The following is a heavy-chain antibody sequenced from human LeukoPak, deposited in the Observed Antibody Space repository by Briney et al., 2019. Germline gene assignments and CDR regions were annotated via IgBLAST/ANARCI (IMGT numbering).Heavy chain of an antibody. CDR3: ARDYYGSSGYYYAHGY. CDR1: GYTFTNYG. D-gene: IGHD3-22*01. V-gene: IGHV1-18*01. CDR2: ISAYNGNT. J-gene: IGHJ4*02. Sequence: ASVKVSCKASGYTFTNYGINWVRQAPGQGLEWMGWISAYNGNTNYAQKLQGRVTMTTDTSTSTAYMELRSLRPDDAAVYYCARDYYGSSGYYYAHGYWGQGTLVTVSS.